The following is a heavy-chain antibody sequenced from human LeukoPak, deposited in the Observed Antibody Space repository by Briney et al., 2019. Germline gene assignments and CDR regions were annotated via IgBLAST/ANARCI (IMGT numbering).Heavy chain of an antibody. D-gene: IGHD1-1*01. Sequence: GGSLRLSCAASGFTFSSYAMHWVRQAPGKGLEWVAVISYDGSNKYYADSVKGRFTISRDDVKNMLYLQMNSLRVEDTGLYYCSTVEHFWGQGTLVTVSS. J-gene: IGHJ4*02. CDR1: GFTFSSYA. CDR2: ISYDGSNK. CDR3: STVEHF. V-gene: IGHV3-30-3*01.